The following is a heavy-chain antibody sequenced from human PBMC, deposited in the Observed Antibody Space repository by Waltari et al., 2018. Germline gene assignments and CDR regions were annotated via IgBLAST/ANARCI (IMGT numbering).Heavy chain of an antibody. J-gene: IGHJ5*02. V-gene: IGHV4-38-2*01. CDR1: GYSTSSGYY. CDR3: ARQYYYDSSCTNWFAP. D-gene: IGHD3-22*01. CDR2: IYHSGSP. Sequence: QVQLQESGPGLVKPSETLSLTCAVSGYSTSSGYYWGWIRQPPGKGLEWIGSIYHSGSPYYIPPLWCRVTISLDRCKYHFSLKLSPVAAADTAVYYCARQYYYDSSCTNWFAPWGQGTRVTVSS.